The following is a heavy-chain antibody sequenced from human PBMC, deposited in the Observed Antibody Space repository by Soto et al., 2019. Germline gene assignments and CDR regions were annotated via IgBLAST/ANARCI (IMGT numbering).Heavy chain of an antibody. J-gene: IGHJ4*02. V-gene: IGHV4-39*01. Sequence: QLPLQESGPVLVKPSETLSLTCTVSGGSISSSSYYWGWIRQPPGKGLEWIGSIYYSGSTYYNPSLKSRVTISVDTSKNQFSLKLSSVTAADTAVYYCARLGSSGWYPFDYWGQGTLVTVSS. D-gene: IGHD6-19*01. CDR1: GGSISSSSYY. CDR3: ARLGSSGWYPFDY. CDR2: IYYSGST.